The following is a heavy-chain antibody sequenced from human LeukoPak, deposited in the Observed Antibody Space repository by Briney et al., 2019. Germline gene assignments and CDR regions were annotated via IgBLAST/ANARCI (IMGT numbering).Heavy chain of an antibody. V-gene: IGHV1-8*03. CDR3: ARGGYDYVWGSYAFFDY. CDR1: GYTFTSYD. CDR2: MNSNSGNT. J-gene: IGHJ4*02. Sequence: ASVKVSCKASGYTFTSYDINWVRQAPGQGLEWMGWMNSNSGNTGYAQKFQGRLTITRITSISTAYMELSSLRAEDTAVYYCARGGYDYVWGSYAFFDYWGQGTLVTVSS. D-gene: IGHD3-16*01.